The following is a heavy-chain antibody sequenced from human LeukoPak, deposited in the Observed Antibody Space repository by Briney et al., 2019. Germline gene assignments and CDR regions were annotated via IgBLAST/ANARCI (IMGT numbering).Heavy chain of an antibody. J-gene: IGHJ4*02. V-gene: IGHV1-69*05. D-gene: IGHD6-6*01. CDR1: GGTFSSYA. Sequence: SVKVSCKASGGTFSSYAISWVRHAPGHGLEWMEGIIPIFGTANYAQKFQGRVTITTDESTSTAYMDLRSLRSEDTAVYYCARGRWDSSSDFDYWGQGTLVTVSS. CDR2: IIPIFGTA. CDR3: ARGRWDSSSDFDY.